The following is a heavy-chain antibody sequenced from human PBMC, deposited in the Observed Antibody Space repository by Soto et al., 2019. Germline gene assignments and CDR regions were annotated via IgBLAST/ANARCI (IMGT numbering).Heavy chain of an antibody. D-gene: IGHD2-8*02. V-gene: IGHV4-34*01. CDR3: ARGQSSLLLDC. CDR2: INHSGST. J-gene: IGHJ4*02. CDR1: GGSFSAYY. Sequence: QVQLQQWGAGLLKPSETLSLTCAVYGGSFSAYYWGWIRQPPGKGLEWIGEINHSGSTNYTPSLKSRVTISVDTSKNQFSLKLSSVTAADTAVYYCARGQSSLLLDCWGQGILVTVSS.